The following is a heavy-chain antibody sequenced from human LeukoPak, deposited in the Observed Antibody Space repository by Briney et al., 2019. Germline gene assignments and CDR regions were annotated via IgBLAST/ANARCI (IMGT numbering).Heavy chain of an antibody. CDR3: AGVSRVLEGPDY. V-gene: IGHV4-4*07. Sequence: SETLSLTCTVSGGSIISYYCSWIRQPAGKGLEWIGRIYTSGSTNYNPSLKSRVTMSIDTSKNQFSLKLTAVDAADTAGYSCAGVSRVLEGPDYWGQGTLVTVSS. D-gene: IGHD3-3*01. CDR2: IYTSGST. J-gene: IGHJ4*02. CDR1: GGSIISYY.